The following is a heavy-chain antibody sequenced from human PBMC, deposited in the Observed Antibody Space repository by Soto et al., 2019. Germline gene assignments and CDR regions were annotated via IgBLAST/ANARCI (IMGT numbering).Heavy chain of an antibody. J-gene: IGHJ3*02. CDR3: ASVMITFGGVIVTSMGAFDI. CDR2: IYQSGST. V-gene: IGHV4-4*02. Sequence: SETLSLTCAVSGGSISSSNWWSWVRQPPGKGLERIGEIYQSGSTNYNPTLRRRVTKSVDKSKHQFSLKLNYVNAADTAACYSASVMITFGGVIVTSMGAFDIWGQGTMVTVS. CDR1: GGSISSSNW. D-gene: IGHD3-16*02.